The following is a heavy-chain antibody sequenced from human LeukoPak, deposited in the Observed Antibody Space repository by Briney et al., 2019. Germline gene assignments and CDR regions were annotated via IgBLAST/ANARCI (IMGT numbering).Heavy chain of an antibody. J-gene: IGHJ3*02. CDR2: IWYDGSNK. CDR1: GFTFSSYG. Sequence: PGGSLRLSCAASGFTFSSYGMHWVRQAPGKGLEWVAVIWYDGSNKYYADSVKGRFTISRDNSKNTLYLQMNSLRAEDTAVYYCARDRWYYYGSGSLDNAFDIWGRGTMVTVSS. D-gene: IGHD3-10*01. CDR3: ARDRWYYYGSGSLDNAFDI. V-gene: IGHV3-33*01.